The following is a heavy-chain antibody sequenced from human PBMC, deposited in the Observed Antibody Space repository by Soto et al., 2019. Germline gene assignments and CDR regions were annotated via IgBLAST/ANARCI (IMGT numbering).Heavy chain of an antibody. D-gene: IGHD2-15*01. V-gene: IGHV3-23*01. CDR2: ISGSGGST. Sequence: GGSLRLSCSASGFTFRSYAMSWVRQAPGKGLEWVSGISGSGGSTYYADAVQGRFTISRDNSKNILYLQMNSLRAEDTAVYYCAKDYEEVVVAAGFDPWGQGTLVTVSS. CDR1: GFTFRSYA. J-gene: IGHJ5*02. CDR3: AKDYEEVVVAAGFDP.